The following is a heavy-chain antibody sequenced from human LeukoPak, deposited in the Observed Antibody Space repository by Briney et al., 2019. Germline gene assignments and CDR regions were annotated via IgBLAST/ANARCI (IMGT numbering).Heavy chain of an antibody. CDR2: TWYDGINK. CDR3: AKSSSNGWTFLEY. J-gene: IGHJ4*02. D-gene: IGHD6-19*01. Sequence: GGSLRLSCAASGFIFSNYDMHWVRQAPGKGLEWVAVTWYDGINKYYVDSVKGRFTISRDISQNTLFLQMDSLRVEDTAVYYCAKSSSNGWTFLEYWGQGTLVTVSA. V-gene: IGHV3-33*06. CDR1: GFIFSNYD.